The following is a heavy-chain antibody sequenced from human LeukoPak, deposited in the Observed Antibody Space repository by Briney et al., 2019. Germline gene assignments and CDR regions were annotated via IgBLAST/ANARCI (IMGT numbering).Heavy chain of an antibody. J-gene: IGHJ4*02. CDR3: ARRGLYYYDSSGYYY. D-gene: IGHD3-22*01. CDR1: GGSFSGYY. CDR2: INHSGST. V-gene: IGHV4-34*01. Sequence: SETLSLTCAVYGGSFSGYYWSWIRQPPGKGLEWIGEINHSGSTNYNPSLKSRVTISVDTSKNQFSLKLSSVTAADTAVYYCARRGLYYYDSSGYYYWGQGTLVTVSS.